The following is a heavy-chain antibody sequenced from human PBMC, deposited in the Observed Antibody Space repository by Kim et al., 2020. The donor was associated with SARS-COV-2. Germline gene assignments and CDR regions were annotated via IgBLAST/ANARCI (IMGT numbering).Heavy chain of an antibody. CDR2: ISGSGGST. J-gene: IGHJ6*02. CDR1: GFTFSSYA. CDR3: AKEGNRGDFYYYGMDV. V-gene: IGHV3-23*01. D-gene: IGHD2-15*01. Sequence: GGSLRLSCAASGFTFSSYAMSWVHQAPGKGLEWVSAISGSGGSTYYADSVKGRFTISRDNSKNTLYLQMNSLRAEDTAVYYCAKEGNRGDFYYYGMDVWGQGTTVTVSS.